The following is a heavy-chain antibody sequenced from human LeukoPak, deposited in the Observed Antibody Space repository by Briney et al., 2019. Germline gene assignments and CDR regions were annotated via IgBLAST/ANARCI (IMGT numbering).Heavy chain of an antibody. CDR1: GFIFTDYW. Sequence: PGGSLRLSCAASGFIFTDYWMHWVRQAPGKALVWVARIRGDGRATTYADSVKGRFTISRDNGMNTVFLQMKSLRAEDTGTYYCARFYFPEEHDRAWYEAHWGQGVLVTVS. CDR2: IRGDGRAT. V-gene: IGHV3-74*01. J-gene: IGHJ4*02. D-gene: IGHD6-19*01. CDR3: ARFYFPEEHDRAWYEAH.